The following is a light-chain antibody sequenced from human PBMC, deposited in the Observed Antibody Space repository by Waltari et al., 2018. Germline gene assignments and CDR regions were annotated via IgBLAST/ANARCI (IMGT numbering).Light chain of an antibody. J-gene: IGKJ2*01. V-gene: IGKV2-28*01. CDR2: WGS. CDR1: QSLLHSEGYTF. CDR3: MQGLQTPYT. Sequence: DIVMTQSPLSLSVTPGEPASISFRSSQSLLHSEGYTFFDWYLQKPGQSPQLLIYWGSYRASGVPDRFSGSRSGTDFTLKISRVEAEDVGVYYCMQGLQTPYTFGQGTELEIK.